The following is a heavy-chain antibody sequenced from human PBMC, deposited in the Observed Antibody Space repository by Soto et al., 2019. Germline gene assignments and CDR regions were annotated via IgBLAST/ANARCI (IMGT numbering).Heavy chain of an antibody. J-gene: IGHJ5*02. CDR3: SRGGASSKWLDP. D-gene: IGHD3-10*01. Sequence: SDTLSLTCTVSGGSISGYYWSWIRQPPGKGLEWIGYIYYTGNTIYNPSLNSRVTMSVDTSKNQFSLHLNYVTAADTAVYYCSRGGASSKWLDPRGQGTLVTVSS. CDR1: GGSISGYY. CDR2: IYYTGNT. V-gene: IGHV4-59*01.